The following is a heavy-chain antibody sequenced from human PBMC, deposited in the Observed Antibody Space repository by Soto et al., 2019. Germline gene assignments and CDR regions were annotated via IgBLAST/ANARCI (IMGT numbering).Heavy chain of an antibody. CDR2: ISGSGGST. V-gene: IGHV3-23*01. Sequence: EVQLLESGGGLVQPGGSLRLSCAASGFTFSSYAMSWVRQAPGKGLEWVSAISGSGGSTYYADSVKGRFTISRDNSKNTLYLQMNSLRAEDTAVYYCARDFPVGATRYYYYYYGMDVWGQGTTVTVSS. CDR1: GFTFSSYA. CDR3: ARDFPVGATRYYYYYYGMDV. D-gene: IGHD1-26*01. J-gene: IGHJ6*02.